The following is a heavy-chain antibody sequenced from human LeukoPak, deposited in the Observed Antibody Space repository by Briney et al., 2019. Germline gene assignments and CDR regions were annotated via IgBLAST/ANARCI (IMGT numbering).Heavy chain of an antibody. CDR1: GFTFSSYG. D-gene: IGHD6-19*01. V-gene: IGHV3-33*01. Sequence: GRSLRLSRAASGFTFSSYGMHWVRQAPGKGLEWVAVIWYDGSNKYYADSVKGRFTISRDNSKNTLYLQMNSLRAEDTAVYYCARIGAGYSSGWYYFDYWGQGTLVTVSS. CDR2: IWYDGSNK. J-gene: IGHJ4*02. CDR3: ARIGAGYSSGWYYFDY.